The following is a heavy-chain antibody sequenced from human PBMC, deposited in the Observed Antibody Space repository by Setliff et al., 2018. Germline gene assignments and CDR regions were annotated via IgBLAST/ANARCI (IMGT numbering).Heavy chain of an antibody. CDR1: GGSFSTYF. J-gene: IGHJ5*02. Sequence: SETLSLTCAVYGGSFSTYFWSWIRQPPGKGLEWIGSIYHSGSSYYNSSLRSRVTISVDTSKNEFSLKVSSVTAADTAVYYCARQAHDLKGGTTLFYWFDPWGQGTLVTVSS. CDR3: ARQAHDLKGGTTLFYWFDP. D-gene: IGHD1-26*01. V-gene: IGHV4-34*01. CDR2: IYHSGSS.